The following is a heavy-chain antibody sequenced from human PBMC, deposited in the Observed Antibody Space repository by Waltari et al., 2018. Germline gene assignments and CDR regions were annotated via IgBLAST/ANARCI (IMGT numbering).Heavy chain of an antibody. CDR2: INPTGRT. D-gene: IGHD3-3*01. V-gene: IGHV4-34*01. J-gene: IGHJ6*03. Sequence: QVQLQQWGAGLLKPSETLSLTCVVSGGSFSGYYWGWIRPPPGKGLGWIGEINPTGRTNDNPSLKSRVTISIDTSKIQFSLKLRSVTVADTAVYYCARANTIFGVIRTWYYMDVWGKGTPVTVSS. CDR3: ARANTIFGVIRTWYYMDV. CDR1: GGSFSGYY.